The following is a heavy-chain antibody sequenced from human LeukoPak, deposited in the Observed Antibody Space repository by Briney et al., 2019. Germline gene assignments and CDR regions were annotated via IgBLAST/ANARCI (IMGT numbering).Heavy chain of an antibody. CDR3: ARVSSTFY. J-gene: IGHJ4*02. V-gene: IGHV3-30-3*01. CDR2: ISYYGSNK. D-gene: IGHD6-6*01. Sequence: GGSLRLSCAASGFTFSSYAMHWVRQAPGKGLEWVAVISYYGSNKYYADSVKGRFTISRDNSKNTLYLQMNSLRAEDTAVYYCARVSSTFYWGQGTLVTVSS. CDR1: GFTFSSYA.